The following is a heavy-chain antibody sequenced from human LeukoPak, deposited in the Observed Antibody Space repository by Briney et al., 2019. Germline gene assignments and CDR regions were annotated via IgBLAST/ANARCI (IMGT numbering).Heavy chain of an antibody. CDR2: IYYSGST. CDR3: ARNLKQWLYDWYFDL. CDR1: GGSISSYY. Sequence: PSETLSLTCTVSGGSISSYYWSWIRQPPGKGLEWIGYIYYSGSTNYNPSLKSRVTISVDTSKNQFSLKLSSVTAADTAVYYCARNLKQWLYDWYFDLWGRGTLVTVSS. D-gene: IGHD6-19*01. V-gene: IGHV4-59*01. J-gene: IGHJ2*01.